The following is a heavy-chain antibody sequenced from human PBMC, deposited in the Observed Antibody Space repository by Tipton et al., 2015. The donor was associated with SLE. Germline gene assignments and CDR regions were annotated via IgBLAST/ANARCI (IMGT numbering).Heavy chain of an antibody. CDR1: GGSISSSSYY. V-gene: IGHV4-61*02. Sequence: TLSLTCTVSGGSISSSSYYWGWLRQPAGKGLEWIGRIYTGGSTNYNPSLKSRVTISVDTYKNQFSLKLSAVTAADTAVYYGARYRAAGYFDYWGQGTLVTVSS. CDR3: ARYRAAGYFDY. J-gene: IGHJ4*02. CDR2: IYTGGST. D-gene: IGHD6-13*01.